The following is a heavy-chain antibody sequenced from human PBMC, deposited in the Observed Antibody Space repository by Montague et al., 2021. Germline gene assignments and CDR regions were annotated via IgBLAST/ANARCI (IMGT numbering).Heavy chain of an antibody. CDR2: IYDSGST. V-gene: IGHV4-39*01. J-gene: IGHJ6*02. CDR1: GGSISSSSYS. CDR3: VVTPSLYYHGMDV. D-gene: IGHD4-23*01. Sequence: SETLSLTCTVSGGSISSSSYSWVWIRQPPGKGLKWIGSIYDSGSTYYNPSLKSRLTISVYTYKNQFYLKLSSVTAADTYVCYGVVTPSLYYHGMDVWGQGTTVTVSS.